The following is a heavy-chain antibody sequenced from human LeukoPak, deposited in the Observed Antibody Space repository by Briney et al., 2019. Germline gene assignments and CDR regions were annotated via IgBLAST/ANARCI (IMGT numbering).Heavy chain of an antibody. CDR1: GFTFSSYA. D-gene: IGHD3-10*01. V-gene: IGHV3-23*01. Sequence: GGSLRLSCAASGFTFSSYAMSWVRQAPGRGLEWVSAISGRGDTTYYADSVEGRFTISRDNSQNTLYLQMNSLRAEDTALYYCANDYRSGSFHDFWGQGTLVTVSS. CDR3: ANDYRSGSFHDF. CDR2: ISGRGDTT. J-gene: IGHJ4*02.